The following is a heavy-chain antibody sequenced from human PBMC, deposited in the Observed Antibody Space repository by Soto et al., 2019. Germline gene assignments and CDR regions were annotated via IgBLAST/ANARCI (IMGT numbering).Heavy chain of an antibody. J-gene: IGHJ5*02. V-gene: IGHV1-24*01. CDR2: FDPEDGET. D-gene: IGHD3-10*01. CDR3: ATVMLGYYYGSGDSNWFDP. Sequence: ASVKVSCKVSGYTLTELSMHWVRQAPGKGLEWMGGFDPEDGETIYAQKFQGRVTMTEDTSTDTAYMELSSLRSEDTAVYYCATVMLGYYYGSGDSNWFDPWGQGTLVTSPQ. CDR1: GYTLTELS.